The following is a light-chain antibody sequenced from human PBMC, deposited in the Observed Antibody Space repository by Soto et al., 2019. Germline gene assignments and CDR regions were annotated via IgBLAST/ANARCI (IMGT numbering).Light chain of an antibody. V-gene: IGLV1-47*01. CDR1: SSNIGSNY. CDR2: RNN. CDR3: AAWDDSRSGPV. Sequence: QSVLTQHPSGSGTPVHRVNIPYPGSSSNIGSNYVYWYQQLPGTAPRLLISRNNQRPSGDPDRFSGSKSGTSASLAISGHRSDGEADYYCAAWDDSRSGPVFGGGSK. J-gene: IGLJ2*01.